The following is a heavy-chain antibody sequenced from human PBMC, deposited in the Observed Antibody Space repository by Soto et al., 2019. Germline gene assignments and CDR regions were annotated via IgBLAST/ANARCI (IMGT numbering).Heavy chain of an antibody. CDR3: ARYRGDGYERV. CDR1: GGTFSSYT. D-gene: IGHD5-12*01. V-gene: IGHV1-69*02. CDR2: IIPILGIA. J-gene: IGHJ4*02. Sequence: QVQLVQSGAEVKKPGSSVKVSCKASGGTFSSYTISWVRQAPGQGLEWMGRIIPILGIANYAQNFQGRVTITADKFTSTAYMELSSLRSEDTAVYYCARYRGDGYERVWGQGTLVTVSS.